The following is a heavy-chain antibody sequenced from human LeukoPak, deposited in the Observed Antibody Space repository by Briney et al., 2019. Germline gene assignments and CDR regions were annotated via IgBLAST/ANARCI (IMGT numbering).Heavy chain of an antibody. Sequence: GGSLRLSCVASEFIFGGYWMSWVRQAPGKGLEWVANIKQGGREEKYVGSVKGRFAISRDDAKSTLYLQMDSLSGDDTAVYYCARDNGGWFDSWGRGTLVTVSS. D-gene: IGHD3-10*01. J-gene: IGHJ5*01. V-gene: IGHV3-7*03. CDR1: EFIFGGYW. CDR3: ARDNGGWFDS. CDR2: IKQGGREE.